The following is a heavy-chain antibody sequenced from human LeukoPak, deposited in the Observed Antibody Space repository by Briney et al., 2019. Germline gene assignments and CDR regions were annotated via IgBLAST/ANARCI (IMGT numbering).Heavy chain of an antibody. CDR2: TYYSGST. CDR1: GGSVSSGSYY. D-gene: IGHD6-13*01. Sequence: SETLSLTCTVSGGSVSSGSYYWSWIRQPPGKGLEWIGYTYYSGSTNYNPPLKSRVTISVDTSKNQFSLKLSSVTAADTAVYYCARDRPTPYSSSSTRWFDPWGQGTLVTVSS. CDR3: ARDRPTPYSSSSTRWFDP. V-gene: IGHV4-61*01. J-gene: IGHJ5*02.